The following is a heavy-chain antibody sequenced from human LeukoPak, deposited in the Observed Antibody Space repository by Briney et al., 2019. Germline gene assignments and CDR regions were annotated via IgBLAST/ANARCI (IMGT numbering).Heavy chain of an antibody. V-gene: IGHV4-61*02. CDR3: AREIHSYGTPYYYYMDV. CDR2: IYTSGST. Sequence: SETLSLTCTVSGGSISSGSYYWSWIRQPAGKGLQWIGRIYTSGSTNYNPSLKSRVTISVDTSKNQFALKLSSVTAADTAVYYCAREIHSYGTPYYYYMDVWGKGTTVTISS. J-gene: IGHJ6*03. D-gene: IGHD5-18*01. CDR1: GGSISSGSYY.